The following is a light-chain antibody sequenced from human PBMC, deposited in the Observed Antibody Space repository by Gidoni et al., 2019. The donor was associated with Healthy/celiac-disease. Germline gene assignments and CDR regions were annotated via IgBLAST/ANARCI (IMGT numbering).Light chain of an antibody. CDR3: QQYGSSPKLT. CDR1: QSVSSSY. CDR2: GAS. V-gene: IGKV3-20*01. J-gene: IGKJ4*01. Sequence: EIVLTQSPGTRSLSPGERATLPCRASQSVSSSYLAWYQQKPGQAPRLLIYGASSRATGIPDRFSGSGSGTDFTLTISRLEPEDFAVYYCQQYGSSPKLTFXGXTKVEIK.